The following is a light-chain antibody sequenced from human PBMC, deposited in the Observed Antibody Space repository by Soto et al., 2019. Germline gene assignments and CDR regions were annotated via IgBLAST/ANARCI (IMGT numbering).Light chain of an antibody. CDR2: DVS. CDR1: SRDVGNYNF. V-gene: IGLV2-14*01. J-gene: IGLJ3*02. Sequence: QSALTQPASVSGSPGQSITVSCTGTSRDVGNYNFVSWYQQHPGKAPKVIIYDVSNRPSGVSDRFSASNSGNTASLTISGLQTEDEAVYFCSSYTSGSVLFGGGTKLTVL. CDR3: SSYTSGSVL.